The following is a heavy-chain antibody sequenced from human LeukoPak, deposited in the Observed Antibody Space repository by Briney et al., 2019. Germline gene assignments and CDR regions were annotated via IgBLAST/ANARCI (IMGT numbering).Heavy chain of an antibody. CDR1: GGSISSGGYY. CDR3: ARDRGARGFDY. D-gene: IGHD3-10*01. CDR2: IYHSGST. V-gene: IGHV4-30-2*01. J-gene: IGHJ4*02. Sequence: SQTLSLTCTVSGGSISSGGYYWSWIRQPPGKGLEWIGYIYHSGSTYYNPSLKSGVTISVDRSKDQFSLKLSSVTAADTAVYYCARDRGARGFDYWGQGTLVTVSS.